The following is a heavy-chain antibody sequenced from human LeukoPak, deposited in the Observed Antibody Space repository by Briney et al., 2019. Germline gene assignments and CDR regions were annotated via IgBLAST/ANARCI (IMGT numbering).Heavy chain of an antibody. D-gene: IGHD1-14*01. CDR3: ARTNQISETAFYI. CDR1: GGSFNSYY. Sequence: SETLSLTCAVSGGSFNSYYWSWIRQTPGKGLEWIGYILSSGSTNYNPSVKSRVIISVDTSKNQFSLKLSSVTAADTAVYYCARTNQISETAFYICGQGTMVIVSS. J-gene: IGHJ3*02. V-gene: IGHV4-59*01. CDR2: ILSSGST.